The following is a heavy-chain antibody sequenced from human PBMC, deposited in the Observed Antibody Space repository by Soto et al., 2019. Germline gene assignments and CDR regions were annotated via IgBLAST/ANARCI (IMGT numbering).Heavy chain of an antibody. CDR2: IKSDGSGT. Sequence: EVQLVESGGGLVQPGESLTLSCAASGFTFSSYWMHWVRQAPGKGLVWVSRIKSDGSGTYYADSVKGRLTISRDNAKNTLYLHMNSLRVEDTAVYFCARGDGDRDDGKGYLGRHWGQGTLVTVSS. CDR1: GFTFSSYW. D-gene: IGHD3-16*01. CDR3: ARGDGDRDDGKGYLGRH. J-gene: IGHJ4*02. V-gene: IGHV3-74*01.